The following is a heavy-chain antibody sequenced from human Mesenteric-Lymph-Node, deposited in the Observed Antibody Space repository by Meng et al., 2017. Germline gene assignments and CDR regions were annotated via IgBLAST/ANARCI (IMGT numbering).Heavy chain of an antibody. Sequence: GESLKISCAASGFTFSSYWMSWVRQAPGKGLEWVANMKGDGTTKFYAASVKGRFTISRDNSKNTLYLQMNSLRAEDTAVYYCARINQLEYYFDYWGQGTLVTVSS. CDR2: MKGDGTTK. CDR3: ARINQLEYYFDY. J-gene: IGHJ4*02. D-gene: IGHD1-1*01. V-gene: IGHV3-7*01. CDR1: GFTFSSYW.